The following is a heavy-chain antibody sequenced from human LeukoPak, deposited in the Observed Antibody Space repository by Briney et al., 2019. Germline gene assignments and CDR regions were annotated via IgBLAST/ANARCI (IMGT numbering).Heavy chain of an antibody. CDR2: FSSSSSTI. Sequence: GGSMRLASAVSGITLSNYGMTWVRQAPGKGLEWVSYFSSSSSTIYYADSVKGRFTISRDNAKNSLYLQMNSLRAEDTAVYYCASGYCSSTSCPDAFDIWGQGTMVTVSS. D-gene: IGHD2-2*03. J-gene: IGHJ3*02. V-gene: IGHV3-48*04. CDR3: ASGYCSSTSCPDAFDI. CDR1: GITLSNYG.